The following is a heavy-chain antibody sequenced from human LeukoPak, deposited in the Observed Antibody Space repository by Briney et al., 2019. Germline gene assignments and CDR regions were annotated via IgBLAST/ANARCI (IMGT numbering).Heavy chain of an antibody. J-gene: IGHJ5*02. Sequence: SETLSLTCTVSGGSISSFYWSWIRQPPGKGLEWIGDIYYSGSTNYNPSLKSRVTISVDTSKNQFSLKLSSVTAADTAVYYCARIPWFDPWGQGTLVTVSS. CDR2: IYYSGST. CDR3: ARIPWFDP. V-gene: IGHV4-59*12. CDR1: GGSISSFY. D-gene: IGHD2-21*01.